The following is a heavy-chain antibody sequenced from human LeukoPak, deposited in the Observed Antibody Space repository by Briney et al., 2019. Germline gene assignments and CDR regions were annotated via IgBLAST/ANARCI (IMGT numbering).Heavy chain of an antibody. Sequence: SETLSLTCTVSGASISRYYWSWIRQPPGKGLEWIGYIYTSGSTNYNPSLKSRVTMSVDTSKNHLSLKLSSVTAADTAVYYCARLVNTRKAFDPWGQGTLVTVSS. D-gene: IGHD1/OR15-1a*01. CDR3: ARLVNTRKAFDP. V-gene: IGHV4-4*09. J-gene: IGHJ5*02. CDR2: IYTSGST. CDR1: GASISRYY.